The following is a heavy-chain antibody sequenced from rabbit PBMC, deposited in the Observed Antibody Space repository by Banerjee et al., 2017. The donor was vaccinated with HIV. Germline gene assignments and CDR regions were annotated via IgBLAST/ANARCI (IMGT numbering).Heavy chain of an antibody. J-gene: IGHJ4*01. CDR3: ARDLAGVIGWNFNL. Sequence: QEQLVESGGGLVQPEGSLTLTCKASGFDFSRDAMCWVRQAPGKGLEWIACINTSSGNTVYANWAKGRFTISKTSSTTVTLQMTSLTAADTATYFCARDLAGVIGWNFNLWGPGTLVTVS. D-gene: IGHD4-1*01. CDR2: INTSSGNT. V-gene: IGHV1S45*01. CDR1: GFDFSRDA.